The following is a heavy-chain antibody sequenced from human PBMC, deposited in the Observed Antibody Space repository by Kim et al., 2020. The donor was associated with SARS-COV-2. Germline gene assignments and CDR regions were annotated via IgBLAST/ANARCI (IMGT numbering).Heavy chain of an antibody. CDR3: ARGKGLSSTVTNRAFGY. CDR1: GYTFTSYD. CDR2: MNPNSGNT. D-gene: IGHD4-17*01. Sequence: ASVKVSCKASGYTFTSYDINWVRQATGQGLEWMGWMNPNSGNTGYAQKFQGRVTMTRNTSISTAYMELSSLRSEDTAVYYCARGKGLSSTVTNRAFGYWGQGTLVTVSS. V-gene: IGHV1-8*01. J-gene: IGHJ4*02.